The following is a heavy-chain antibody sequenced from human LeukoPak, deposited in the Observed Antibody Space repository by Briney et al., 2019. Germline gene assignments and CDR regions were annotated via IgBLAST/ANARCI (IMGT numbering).Heavy chain of an antibody. J-gene: IGHJ4*02. V-gene: IGHV3-23*01. CDR3: AKDRKIAVAGTVGDS. D-gene: IGHD6-19*01. CDR1: GFTFNSYA. CDR2: ISGSGGST. Sequence: GGSLRLSCATSGFTFNSYAVSWVRQAPGKGLEWVSAISGSGGSTFYADSVKGRFTISRDNSKNTLYLQMNSLRAEDTAIYYCAKDRKIAVAGTVGDSWGQGTLVTVSS.